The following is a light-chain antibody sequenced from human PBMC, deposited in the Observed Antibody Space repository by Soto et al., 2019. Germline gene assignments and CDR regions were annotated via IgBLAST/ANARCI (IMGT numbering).Light chain of an antibody. V-gene: IGKV3-20*01. CDR1: QSVSSSY. CDR2: GAS. CDR3: QQYGSSSWT. Sequence: EIVLTQPPGTLSLSPGERSTLSCRASQSVSSSYLAWYQQKPGQAHRXXIYGASSRATGIPDRFSGSGSGTAGTITISRLEPEDFEVYYCQQYGSSSWTFGQGTKVDIK. J-gene: IGKJ1*01.